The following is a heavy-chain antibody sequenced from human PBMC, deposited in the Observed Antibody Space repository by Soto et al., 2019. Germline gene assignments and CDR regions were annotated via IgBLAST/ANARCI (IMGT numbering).Heavy chain of an antibody. V-gene: IGHV4-4*02. J-gene: IGHJ3*02. CDR3: ARDRSYYYDRSGYEYESGDAFDR. CDR1: GGSISSSNW. D-gene: IGHD3-22*01. CDR2: IYHSGST. Sequence: SDTLSLTCAVSGGSISSSNWWSWVRQPPGKGLEWIGEIYHSGSTNYNPPLKSRVTISVDKSKNQFSLKLSSVTAADTAVYYCARDRSYYYDRSGYEYESGDAFDRWGQGTMVTVS.